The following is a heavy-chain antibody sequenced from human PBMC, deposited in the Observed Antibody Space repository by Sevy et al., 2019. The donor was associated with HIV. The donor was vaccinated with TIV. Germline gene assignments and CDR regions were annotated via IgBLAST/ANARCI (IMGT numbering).Heavy chain of an antibody. D-gene: IGHD2-15*01. J-gene: IGHJ4*02. CDR2: INPNSGGT. V-gene: IGHV1-2*02. Sequence: ASVKVSCKASGYTFTGYYVHWVRQAPGQGLEWMGWINPNSGGTNYEQKFQGTIVMTRVTYITTAYLELSRLTSDDTAVYYCAGGCSHGSCYWNYWGQRTLVTVSS. CDR3: AGGCSHGSCYWNY. CDR1: GYTFTGYY.